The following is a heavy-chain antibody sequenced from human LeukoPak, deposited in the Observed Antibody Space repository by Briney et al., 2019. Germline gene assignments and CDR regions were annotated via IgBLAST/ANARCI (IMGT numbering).Heavy chain of an antibody. CDR1: GGSFSGYY. CDR3: ARRATTWIQLWLQPRIYFDY. V-gene: IGHV4-34*01. CDR2: INHSGST. J-gene: IGHJ4*02. D-gene: IGHD5-18*01. Sequence: SETLSLTCAVYGGSFSGYYWSWIRQPPGKGLEWIGEINHSGSTNYNPSLKSRVTISVDTSKNQFSLKLSSVTAADTAVYYCARRATTWIQLWLQPRIYFDYWGQGTLVTVSS.